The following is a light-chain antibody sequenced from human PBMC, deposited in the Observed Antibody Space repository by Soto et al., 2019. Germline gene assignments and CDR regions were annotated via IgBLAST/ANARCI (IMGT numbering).Light chain of an antibody. V-gene: IGKV3-15*01. CDR3: QKYNVWPLT. CDR2: VAS. CDR1: QSVNSN. J-gene: IGKJ4*01. Sequence: EIVMTQSPVTLSVSPGDRATLSCRASQSVNSNLAWYQQKPGQTPKLLIYVASTRATGIPARFSGSGSETEFTLTISSLQSEDFAVYYCQKYNVWPLTFGGGTKVEFK.